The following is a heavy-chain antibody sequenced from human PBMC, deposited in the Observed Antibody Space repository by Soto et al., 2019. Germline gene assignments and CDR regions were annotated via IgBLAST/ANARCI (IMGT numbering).Heavy chain of an antibody. CDR2: IKSKTDGGTT. V-gene: IGHV3-15*01. CDR1: GFTFSNAW. J-gene: IGHJ4*02. CDR3: NTRRYTYGYYFDY. Sequence: GGSLRLSCAASGFTFSNAWMSWVRQAPGKGLEWVGRIKSKTDGGTTDDAAPVKGRFTISSDDSKITLHLQMKSLKTEATDVYYRNTRRYTYGYYFDYWGQGTLVTVSS. D-gene: IGHD5-18*01.